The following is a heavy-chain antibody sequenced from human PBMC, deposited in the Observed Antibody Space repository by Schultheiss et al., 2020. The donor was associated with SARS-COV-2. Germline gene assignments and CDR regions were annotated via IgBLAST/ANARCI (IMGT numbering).Heavy chain of an antibody. D-gene: IGHD3-10*01. Sequence: GESLKISCKGSGYSFTSYWIGWVRQMPGKGLEWMGIIYPGDSDTRYSPSFQGQVTISADKSISTAYLQWSSLKASDTAMYYCAREGITMVRANYGMDVWGQGTTVTVSS. V-gene: IGHV5-51*01. CDR1: GYSFTSYW. CDR2: IYPGDSDT. CDR3: AREGITMVRANYGMDV. J-gene: IGHJ6*02.